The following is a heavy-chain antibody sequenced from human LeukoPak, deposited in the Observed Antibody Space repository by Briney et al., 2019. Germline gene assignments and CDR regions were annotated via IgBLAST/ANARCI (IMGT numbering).Heavy chain of an antibody. D-gene: IGHD4-17*01. J-gene: IGHJ4*02. CDR2: IYYRSKWNT. CDR1: GDSVSSGDAT. CDR3: TRGGHFGDYHFDY. V-gene: IGHV6-1*01. Sequence: SQTLSLTCAISGDSVSSGDATWLWIRQSPSRGLEWLGRIYYRSKWNTEYAISVKSRMIINVDTSKNQFSLQLSSMTPEDTAMYYCTRGGHFGDYHFDYWGQGTLVTVSS.